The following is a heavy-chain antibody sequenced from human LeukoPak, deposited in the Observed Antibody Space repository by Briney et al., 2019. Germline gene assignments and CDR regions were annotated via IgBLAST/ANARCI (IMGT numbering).Heavy chain of an antibody. Sequence: QVQLQESGPGLMKPSRTLSLTCTVSGGTISSGDYYWSWIRQSPGSGLEWIGYIYYSGSTYYTPSLKSRVTISVDTSKNQFSLKLSSVTAADTAVYYCARTITVDTAIDYWGQGTLVTVSS. D-gene: IGHD5-18*01. CDR1: GGTISSGDYY. CDR3: ARTITVDTAIDY. V-gene: IGHV4-30-4*08. J-gene: IGHJ4*02. CDR2: IYYSGST.